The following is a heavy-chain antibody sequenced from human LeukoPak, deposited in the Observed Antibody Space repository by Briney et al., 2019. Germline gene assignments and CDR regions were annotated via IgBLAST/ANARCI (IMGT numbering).Heavy chain of an antibody. CDR1: GYTFTSYY. CDR3: ARGGRRAGWWFDP. CDR2: INPSSGRT. Sequence: ASLKVSCKASGYTFTSYYMNWVRQAPGQGLEWMGIINPSSGRTTYAQKFQGRVTMTRDTSTSTVYMELTSLRSEDPAVFYGARGGRRAGWWFDPWGQGTLVTVSS. D-gene: IGHD2-15*01. V-gene: IGHV1-46*01. J-gene: IGHJ5*02.